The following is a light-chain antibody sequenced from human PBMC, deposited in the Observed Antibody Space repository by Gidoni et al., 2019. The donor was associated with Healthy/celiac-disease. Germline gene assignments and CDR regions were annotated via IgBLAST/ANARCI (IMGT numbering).Light chain of an antibody. V-gene: IGKV1-5*03. J-gene: IGKJ1*01. Sequence: DIKMTQSPSTLSASVGDRVTITCRASQSISSWLSWYQQKTGKAPKLLIYKASSLESGVTSRFSVSGSGTEFTLTISSLQTDDFATFYSQQYNSYSWTFGQGTKVEIK. CDR3: QQYNSYSWT. CDR1: QSISSW. CDR2: KAS.